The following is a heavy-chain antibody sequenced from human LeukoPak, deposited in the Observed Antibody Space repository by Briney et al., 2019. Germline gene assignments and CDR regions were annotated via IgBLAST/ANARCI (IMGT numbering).Heavy chain of an antibody. CDR2: IYTSGST. CDR1: GGSISSYY. V-gene: IGHV4-4*07. CDR3: ARESAYSGSYYRYYYYGMDV. Sequence: KPSETLSLTCTVSGGSISSYYWSWIRQPAGKGLEWIGRIYTSGSTNYNPSLKSRVTMSVGTSKNQFSLKLSSVTAADTAVYYCARESAYSGSYYRYYYYGMDVWGQGTTVTVSS. J-gene: IGHJ6*02. D-gene: IGHD1-26*01.